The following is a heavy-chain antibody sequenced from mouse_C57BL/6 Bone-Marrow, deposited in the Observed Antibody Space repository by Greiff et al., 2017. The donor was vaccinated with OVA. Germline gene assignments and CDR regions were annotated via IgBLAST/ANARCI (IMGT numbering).Heavy chain of an antibody. J-gene: IGHJ1*03. D-gene: IGHD1-1*01. CDR3: ARHEAYGSSYGYFDV. Sequence: EVKLMESGGGLVKPGGSLKLSCAASGFTFSSYTMSWVRQTPEKRLEWVATISGGGGNTYYPDSVKGRFTISRDNAKNTLYLQMSSLRSEDTALYYCARHEAYGSSYGYFDVWGTGTTVTVSS. CDR2: ISGGGGNT. V-gene: IGHV5-9*01. CDR1: GFTFSSYT.